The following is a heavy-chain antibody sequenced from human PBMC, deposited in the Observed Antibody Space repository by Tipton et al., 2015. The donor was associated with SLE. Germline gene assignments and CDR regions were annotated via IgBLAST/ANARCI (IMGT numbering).Heavy chain of an antibody. Sequence: TLSLTCTVSGGSISSRNYYWSWIRQSAGKGLEWIGHIYTSGSTNYNPSLKSRVTISADTSRNQFSLKLNSMTAADTAVYYCARGFTVGFGELLLIKYSYGMAVWGQGTTVTVSS. CDR1: GGSISSRNYY. J-gene: IGHJ6*02. CDR2: IYTSGST. D-gene: IGHD3-10*01. CDR3: ARGFTVGFGELLLIKYSYGMAV. V-gene: IGHV4-61*09.